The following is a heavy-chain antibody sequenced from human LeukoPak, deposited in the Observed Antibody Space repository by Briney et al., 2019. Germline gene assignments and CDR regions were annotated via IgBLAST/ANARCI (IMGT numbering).Heavy chain of an antibody. Sequence: GGFLRLSCAASGLTFRNYAMHWVRQAPGGGLEWVAVIWYDGTEKYYAASVMGRFTISRDSSENTLYLQMNGLRTEDTGVYYCARVNGPNSGYYYTLDLWGQGTPVTVSS. CDR3: ARVNGPNSGYYYTLDL. CDR2: IWYDGTEK. V-gene: IGHV3-33*01. CDR1: GLTFRNYA. D-gene: IGHD3-22*01. J-gene: IGHJ5*02.